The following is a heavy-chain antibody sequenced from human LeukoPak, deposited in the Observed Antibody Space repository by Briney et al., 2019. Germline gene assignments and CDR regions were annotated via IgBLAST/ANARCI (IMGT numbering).Heavy chain of an antibody. D-gene: IGHD1-26*01. J-gene: IGHJ5*02. V-gene: IGHV4-59*13. CDR1: GGSISSYY. CDR2: IYYSGST. Sequence: SETLSLTCTVSGGSISSYYWSWLRQPPGKGLEWIGYIYYSGSTNYNPSLKSRVTISVDTSKNQFSLKLSSVTAADTAVYYCARDIGRSWFDPWGQGTLVTVSS. CDR3: ARDIGRSWFDP.